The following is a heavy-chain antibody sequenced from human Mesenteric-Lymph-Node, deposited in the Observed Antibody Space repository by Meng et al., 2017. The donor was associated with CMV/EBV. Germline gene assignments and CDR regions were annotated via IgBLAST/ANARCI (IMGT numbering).Heavy chain of an antibody. Sequence: GGSLRLSFAASGLTFDDYAMHWVRRAPGKGLEWVSLISWDGGSSYYADSVKGRFTISRDNSKNSLYLQMNSLRAEDTALYYCAKDTGPFGVVSYFDYWGQGTLVTVSS. CDR1: GLTFDDYA. J-gene: IGHJ4*02. V-gene: IGHV3-43D*03. CDR2: ISWDGGSS. D-gene: IGHD3-3*01. CDR3: AKDTGPFGVVSYFDY.